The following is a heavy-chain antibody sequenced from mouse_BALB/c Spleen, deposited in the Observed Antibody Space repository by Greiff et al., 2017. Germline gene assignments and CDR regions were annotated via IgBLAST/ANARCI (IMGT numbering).Heavy chain of an antibody. Sequence: EVQLQESGPSLVKPSQTLSLTCSVTGDSITSGYWNWIRKFPGNKLEYMGYISYSGSTYYNPSLKSRISITRDTSKNQYYLQLNSVTTEDTATYYCARFGGGNYVGAMDYWGQGTSVTVSS. D-gene: IGHD2-1*01. CDR2: ISYSGST. V-gene: IGHV3-8*02. CDR1: GDSITSGY. CDR3: ARFGGGNYVGAMDY. J-gene: IGHJ4*01.